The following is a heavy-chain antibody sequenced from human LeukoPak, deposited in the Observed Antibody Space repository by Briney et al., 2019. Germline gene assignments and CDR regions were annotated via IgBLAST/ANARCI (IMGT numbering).Heavy chain of an antibody. D-gene: IGHD2-21*02. CDR3: ARRVRKYCGGDCWVYYFDY. CDR2: INHSGST. Sequence: SETLSLTCAVYGGSFSGYYWSWIRQPPGKGLEWIGEINHSGSTNYNPSLKSRVTISVDTSKNQFSLKLSSVTAADTAVYYCARRVRKYCGGDCWVYYFDYWGQGTLVTVSS. CDR1: GGSFSGYY. J-gene: IGHJ4*02. V-gene: IGHV4-34*01.